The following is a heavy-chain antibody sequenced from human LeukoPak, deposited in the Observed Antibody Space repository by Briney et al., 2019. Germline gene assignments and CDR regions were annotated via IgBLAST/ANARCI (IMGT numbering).Heavy chain of an antibody. Sequence: GESLKISCAASGFTFSDYYMSWIRQAPGKGLEWVSYISSSGSTIYYADSVKGRFTISRDNAKNSLYLQMNSLRAEDTAVYYCARDRLWFGELLPFDYWGQGTLVTVSS. D-gene: IGHD3-10*01. CDR3: ARDRLWFGELLPFDY. CDR1: GFTFSDYY. CDR2: ISSSGSTI. J-gene: IGHJ4*02. V-gene: IGHV3-11*04.